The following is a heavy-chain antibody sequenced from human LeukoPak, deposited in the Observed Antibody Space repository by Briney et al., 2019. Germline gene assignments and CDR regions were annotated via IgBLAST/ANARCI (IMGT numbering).Heavy chain of an antibody. D-gene: IGHD5-12*01. CDR3: ASVYSAKDLAQLDY. CDR2: INPYSGDT. Sequence: ASVKVSCKASGYTFSDYYVHWVRQAPGQGLEWMGWINPYSGDTKYAQKFQGRVTMTRVTSIRTAYMELTILTSDDTAVYYCASVYSAKDLAQLDYWGQGTLVTVSS. J-gene: IGHJ4*02. CDR1: GYTFSDYY. V-gene: IGHV1-2*02.